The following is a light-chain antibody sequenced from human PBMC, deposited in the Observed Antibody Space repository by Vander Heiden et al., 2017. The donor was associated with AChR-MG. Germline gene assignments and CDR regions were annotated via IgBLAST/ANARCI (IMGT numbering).Light chain of an antibody. J-gene: IGLJ3*02. CDR2: RDN. V-gene: IGLV1-44*01. CDR3: SSWDNSRNGRL. Sequence: QSVLTQPPSASGTVGQRVTIPCSGGSSSSGSNTVNWYQQYPGRAPKLLIYRDNQWASGVPDRFSGSKSGTSASLAISGLQSEDEADYYCSSWDNSRNGRLFGGGTKLTVL. CDR1: SSSSGSNT.